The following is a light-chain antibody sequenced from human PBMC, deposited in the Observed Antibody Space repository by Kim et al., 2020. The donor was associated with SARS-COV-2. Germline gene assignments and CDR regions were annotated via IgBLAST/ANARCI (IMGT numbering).Light chain of an antibody. Sequence: SPGERDTLSCRARQSVSSNYLAWYQKTPGQAPRLLIYGASSRATGIPDRFSGSGSGTDFTLTITRLEPEDFAVYYCQQYSSSPATFGQGTKVDIK. CDR1: QSVSSNY. V-gene: IGKV3-20*01. CDR2: GAS. J-gene: IGKJ1*01. CDR3: QQYSSSPAT.